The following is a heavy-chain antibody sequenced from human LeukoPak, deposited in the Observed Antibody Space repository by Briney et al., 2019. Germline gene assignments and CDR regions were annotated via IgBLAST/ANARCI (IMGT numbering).Heavy chain of an antibody. CDR1: GGSVSSGSYY. J-gene: IGHJ4*02. Sequence: SETLSLTCIVSGGSVSSGSYYWSWIRQPPGKELEWIGEINHSGSTNYNPSLKSRVTISVDTSKNQFSLKLSSVTAADTAVYYCARIVRHSFDYWGQGTLVTVSS. D-gene: IGHD2-21*01. CDR2: INHSGST. CDR3: ARIVRHSFDY. V-gene: IGHV4-39*07.